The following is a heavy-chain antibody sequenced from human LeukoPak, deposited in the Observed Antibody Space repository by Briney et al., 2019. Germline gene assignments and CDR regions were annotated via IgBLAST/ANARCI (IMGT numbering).Heavy chain of an antibody. Sequence: PGGSLRLSCAASGFTFNNYNMNWVRQAPGKGLEWVSSISGRGSYIYYADSVKGRFTISRDNAKNSLYLQMNSLRAEDTAVYYCARHLRPWADYPNRIDYWGQGTLVTVSS. CDR2: ISGRGSYI. D-gene: IGHD4-11*01. CDR3: ARHLRPWADYPNRIDY. J-gene: IGHJ4*02. CDR1: GFTFNNYN. V-gene: IGHV3-21*01.